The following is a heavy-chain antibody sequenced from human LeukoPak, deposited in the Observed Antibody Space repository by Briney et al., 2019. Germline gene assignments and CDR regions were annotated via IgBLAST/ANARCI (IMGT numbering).Heavy chain of an antibody. CDR1: GGSISSGGYY. D-gene: IGHD2-2*01. J-gene: IGHJ5*02. CDR3: AREVVPAAIGVDP. V-gene: IGHV4-31*03. Sequence: SQTLSLTCTVSGGSISSGGYYWSWIRQHPGKGLEGIGYIYYSGSTNYNPSLKSRVTISVDTSKNQFSLKLSSVTAADTAVYYCAREVVPAAIGVDPWGQGTLVTVSS. CDR2: IYYSGST.